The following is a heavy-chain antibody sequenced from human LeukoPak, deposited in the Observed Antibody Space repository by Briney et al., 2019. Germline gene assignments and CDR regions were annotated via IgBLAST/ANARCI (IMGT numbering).Heavy chain of an antibody. D-gene: IGHD6-19*01. CDR2: IYYSGST. J-gene: IGHJ4*02. CDR1: GGSISSSSYY. V-gene: IGHV4-39*01. CDR3: ASTPSSGWKYYFDY. Sequence: SETLSLTCTVSGGSISSSSYYWGWLRQPPGKGLEWIGSIYYSGSTYYNPSLKSRVTISVDTSKNQFSLKLSSVTAADTAVYYCASTPSSGWKYYFDYWGQGTLVTVSS.